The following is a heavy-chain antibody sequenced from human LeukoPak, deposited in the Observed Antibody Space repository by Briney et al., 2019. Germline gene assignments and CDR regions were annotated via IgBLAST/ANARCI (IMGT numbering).Heavy chain of an antibody. CDR1: GGSIIGYY. D-gene: IGHD2-2*01. J-gene: IGHJ3*02. CDR3: ARQSCSSTSCPHRNVFDI. V-gene: IGHV4-4*09. CDR2: IYTSGST. Sequence: SETLSLTCTVSGGSIIGYYWTWIRQPPGKGLEWIGYIYTSGSTNYNPSLKSRVTISVDMSKNQFSLQLSSVTAVDTAVYYCARQSCSSTSCPHRNVFDIWGQRTMVTVSP.